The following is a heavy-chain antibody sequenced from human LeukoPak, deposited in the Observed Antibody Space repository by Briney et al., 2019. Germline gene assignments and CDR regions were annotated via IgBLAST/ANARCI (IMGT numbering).Heavy chain of an antibody. D-gene: IGHD3-16*01. Sequence: GGSLRLSCAASGFTFSSYAMNWVRQAPGKGLEWVSSINEGGRVTSYADSVKGRFTISRDNSKNTLYLQMNSLRAEDTAVYYCVKETGPFGVWGQGTLVTVSS. CDR1: GFTFSSYA. CDR3: VKETGPFGV. J-gene: IGHJ4*02. V-gene: IGHV3-23*01. CDR2: INEGGRVT.